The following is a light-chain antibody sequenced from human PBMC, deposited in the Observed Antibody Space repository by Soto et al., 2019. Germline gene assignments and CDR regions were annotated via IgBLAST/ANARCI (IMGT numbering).Light chain of an antibody. CDR2: GAS. V-gene: IGKV3D-20*02. CDR1: QSVSSTY. CDR3: QQRSNWPLN. J-gene: IGKJ4*01. Sequence: ETVLTQSPGTLSLSPGERAILSCRASQSVSSTYLAWYQQKPGQAPRLLIYGASSRATGIPARFSGSGSGTDFTLTISSLEPEDFAVYYCQQRSNWPLNFGGGTKVDIK.